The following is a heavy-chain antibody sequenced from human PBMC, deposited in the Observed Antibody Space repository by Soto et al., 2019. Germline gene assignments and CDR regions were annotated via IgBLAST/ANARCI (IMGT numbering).Heavy chain of an antibody. CDR2: IIPIFGTA. V-gene: IGHV1-69*06. CDR1: GGTFSSHA. Sequence: SVKVSCKASGGTFSSHAISWVRQAPGQGLEWMGGIIPIFGTANYAQKFQGRVTITADKSTCTAYMELSSLRSEDTAVYYCARDRIEGYYDSSGYLDYWGQGTLVTVSS. D-gene: IGHD3-22*01. J-gene: IGHJ4*02. CDR3: ARDRIEGYYDSSGYLDY.